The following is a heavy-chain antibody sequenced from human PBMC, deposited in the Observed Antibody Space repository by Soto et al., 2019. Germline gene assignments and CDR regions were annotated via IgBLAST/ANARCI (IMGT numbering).Heavy chain of an antibody. D-gene: IGHD1-1*01. CDR2: ISYDGSNK. J-gene: IGHJ6*02. CDR3: AKDLGGKLETHYGMDV. V-gene: IGHV3-30*18. Sequence: QVQLVESGGGVVQPGRSLRLSCAASGFTFSSYGMHWVRQAPGKGLEWVAVISYDGSNKYYADSVKGRFTISRDNSKNTLNLQMNSLRAEDTAVYYCAKDLGGKLETHYGMDVWGQGTTVTVSS. CDR1: GFTFSSYG.